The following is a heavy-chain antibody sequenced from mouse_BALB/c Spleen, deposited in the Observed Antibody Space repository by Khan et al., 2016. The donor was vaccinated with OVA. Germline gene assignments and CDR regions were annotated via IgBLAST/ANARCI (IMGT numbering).Heavy chain of an antibody. CDR3: ARQPYYHYDIMDY. CDR2: IWSDGST. Sequence: VKLEESGPGLVAPSQSLSITCTISGFSLTDYGVHWVRQPPGRGLEWLVVIWSDGSTTYNSALKSRLSIIKDNSKSQIFLKMNSLQTDDTAMYYCARQPYYHYDIMDYWGQGTSVTVSS. V-gene: IGHV2-6-1*01. CDR1: GFSLTDYG. D-gene: IGHD2-10*01. J-gene: IGHJ4*01.